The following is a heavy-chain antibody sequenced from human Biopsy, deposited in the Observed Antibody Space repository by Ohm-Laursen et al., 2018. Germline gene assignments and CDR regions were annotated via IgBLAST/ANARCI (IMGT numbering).Heavy chain of an antibody. Sequence: ASVKVSCKTSGYTFTSYEINWVRQATGQGLEWMGWMNPDSGNTGYAQNFQGRVTMTRNTSISTAYMELSSLRSEDTAVYFCARADPPLFYYGSGSSIWFDPWGQGTLVTVSS. V-gene: IGHV1-8*01. D-gene: IGHD3-10*01. CDR1: GYTFTSYE. J-gene: IGHJ5*02. CDR3: ARADPPLFYYGSGSSIWFDP. CDR2: MNPDSGNT.